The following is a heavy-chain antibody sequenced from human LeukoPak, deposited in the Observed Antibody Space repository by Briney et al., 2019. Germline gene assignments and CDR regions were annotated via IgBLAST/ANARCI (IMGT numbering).Heavy chain of an antibody. J-gene: IGHJ5*02. CDR3: ARVLGYCSGGNCYSRNWFDP. Sequence: PSETLSLTCTVSGGSVSSGDYYWSWIRQPPGKGLEWIGYIYYSGTTYYNPSLKSRVTISVDTSKNQFSLKLSSVTAADTAVYYCARVLGYCSGGNCYSRNWFDPWGQGTLVTVSS. V-gene: IGHV4-30-4*01. D-gene: IGHD2-15*01. CDR1: GGSVSSGDYY. CDR2: IYYSGTT.